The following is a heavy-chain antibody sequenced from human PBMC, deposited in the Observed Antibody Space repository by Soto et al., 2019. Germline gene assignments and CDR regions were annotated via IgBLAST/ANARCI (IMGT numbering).Heavy chain of an antibody. CDR1: GFSLSNARMG. Sequence: QVTLKESGPVLVKPTETLTLTCTASGFSLSNARMGVSWIRQPPGKALEWLAHIFSNDEKSYSTSLKSRLTISKDTSKSQVVLTMTNMDPVDTATYCCARIRRVWFGEPFDYWGQGTLVTVSS. D-gene: IGHD3-10*01. CDR3: ARIRRVWFGEPFDY. V-gene: IGHV2-26*01. CDR2: IFSNDEK. J-gene: IGHJ4*02.